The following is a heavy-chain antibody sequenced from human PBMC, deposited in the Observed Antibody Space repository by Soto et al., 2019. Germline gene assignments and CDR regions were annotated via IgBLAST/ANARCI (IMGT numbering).Heavy chain of an antibody. CDR3: ARERKAAAGTVDY. Sequence: QVQLQESGPGLVKPSQTVSITCTVSGGSISSGGYYWSWIRLHPGKGLEWIGYIYYSGSTYYNPSLKSRVTISVDTSKNQFSLKLSSVTSADTAVYYCARERKAAAGTVDYWGQGTLVTVSS. CDR2: IYYSGST. J-gene: IGHJ4*02. D-gene: IGHD6-13*01. V-gene: IGHV4-31*03. CDR1: GGSISSGGYY.